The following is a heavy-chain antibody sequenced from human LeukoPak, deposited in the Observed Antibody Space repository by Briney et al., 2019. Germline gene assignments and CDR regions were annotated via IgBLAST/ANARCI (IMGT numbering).Heavy chain of an antibody. D-gene: IGHD6-6*01. Sequence: GGSLRLSCSASGFTFSSHWMHWVRQAPGKGLVWVSRIKTDGSTTNYADSVKGRFTISRDNSKNTLYLQMNSLRAEDTAVYYCARDSIVWYSSSAEGYYYYMDVWGKGTTVTVSS. J-gene: IGHJ6*03. CDR2: IKTDGSTT. CDR3: ARDSIVWYSSSAEGYYYYMDV. V-gene: IGHV3-74*01. CDR1: GFTFSSHW.